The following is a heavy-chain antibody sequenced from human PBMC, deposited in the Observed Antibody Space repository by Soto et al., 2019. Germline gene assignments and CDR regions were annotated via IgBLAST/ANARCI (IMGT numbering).Heavy chain of an antibody. CDR1: GGSFSGYY. CDR3: ARVSAAAGKDFDP. V-gene: IGHV4-34*01. Sequence: SETLSLTCAVYGGSFSGYYWSWIRQPPGKGLEWIGEINHSGSTNYNPSLKSRVTISVDTSKNQFSLKLSSVTAADTAVYYCARVSAAAGKDFDPWGRGTLVTVSS. CDR2: INHSGST. D-gene: IGHD6-13*01. J-gene: IGHJ5*02.